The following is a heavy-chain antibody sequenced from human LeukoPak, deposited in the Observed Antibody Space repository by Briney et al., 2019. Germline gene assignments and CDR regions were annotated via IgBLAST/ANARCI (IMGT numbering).Heavy chain of an antibody. CDR1: GGPISSYY. CDR2: IYYSGST. J-gene: IGHJ5*02. CDR3: ARDLGPGRAFWFDP. Sequence: SVTLSLTCTVSGGPISSYYWSWIRQPPGKGLEWIGYIYYSGSTNYNPSLKSRVTISVDTSKNQLSLRLNSVTPADTAVYYCARDLGPGRAFWFDPWGQGTPVTVSS. V-gene: IGHV4-59*12. D-gene: IGHD3-10*01.